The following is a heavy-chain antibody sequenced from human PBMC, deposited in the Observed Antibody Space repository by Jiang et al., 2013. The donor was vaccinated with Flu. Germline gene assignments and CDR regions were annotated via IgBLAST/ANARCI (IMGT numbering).Heavy chain of an antibody. CDR3: ARISGRYSSGWFDY. CDR2: IFSNDEK. Sequence: KPTQTLTLTCTVSGFSLSNARMGVSWIRQSPGKALEWLAHIFSNDEKSYRTSLKSRLTISKDTSKSQVVLTMTNMDPVDTATYYCARISGRYSSGWFDYWGQGTLVTVSS. CDR1: GFSLSNARMG. D-gene: IGHD6-19*01. V-gene: IGHV2-26*01. J-gene: IGHJ4*02.